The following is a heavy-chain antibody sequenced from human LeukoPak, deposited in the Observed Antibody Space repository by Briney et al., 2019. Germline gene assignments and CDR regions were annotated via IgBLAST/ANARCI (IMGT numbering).Heavy chain of an antibody. Sequence: PGGSLRLSCAATGFTFSSYTMNWVRQAPGKGLESVPPTSSSSSYIYYADSVKGRFTISRDNAKNSLYLQMNSLRAEDTAVYYCASRQYSSSSFDYWGQGTLVTASS. CDR3: ASRQYSSSSFDY. D-gene: IGHD6-6*01. CDR1: GFTFSSYT. V-gene: IGHV3-21*01. J-gene: IGHJ4*02. CDR2: TSSSSSYI.